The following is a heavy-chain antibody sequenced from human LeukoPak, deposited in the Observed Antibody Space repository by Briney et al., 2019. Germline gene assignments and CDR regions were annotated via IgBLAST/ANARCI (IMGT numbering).Heavy chain of an antibody. V-gene: IGHV4-39*01. J-gene: IGHJ4*02. CDR3: ARRSILEWLPFDY. CDR1: GGSISSSSYY. CDR2: IYYSGST. Sequence: PSETLSLTCTVSGGSISSSSYYWGWIRQPPGKGLEWIGSIYYSGSTYYNPSLKSRVTISVDTSKNQFSLKLSSVTAADTAVYYCARRSILEWLPFDYWGQGTLVTVSS. D-gene: IGHD3-3*01.